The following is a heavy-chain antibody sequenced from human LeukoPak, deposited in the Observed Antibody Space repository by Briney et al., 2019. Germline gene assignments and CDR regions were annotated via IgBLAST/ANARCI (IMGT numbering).Heavy chain of an antibody. Sequence: ASVNVSCTASGYTFTGYYMHWVRQAPGQGLEWMGWINPNSGGTNYAQKFQGRVTMTRDTSISTAYMELSRLRSDDTAVYYCARVIAVAGTKYYGMDVWGQGTTVTVSS. D-gene: IGHD6-19*01. CDR3: ARVIAVAGTKYYGMDV. J-gene: IGHJ6*02. CDR2: INPNSGGT. CDR1: GYTFTGYY. V-gene: IGHV1-2*02.